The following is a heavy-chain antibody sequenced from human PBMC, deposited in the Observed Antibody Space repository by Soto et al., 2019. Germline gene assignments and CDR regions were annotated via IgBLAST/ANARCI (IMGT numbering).Heavy chain of an antibody. D-gene: IGHD3-3*01. CDR1: GGSISSYY. J-gene: IGHJ3*02. CDR3: ARDRLIFGVVIIPVAFDI. Sequence: QVQLQESGPGLVKPSETLSLTCTVSGGSISSYYLSWIRQPAGKGLEWIGRIYTSGSTNYNPSLKSRVTMSVDTSKNQFSLKLSSVTAADTAVYYCARDRLIFGVVIIPVAFDIWGQGTMVTVSS. CDR2: IYTSGST. V-gene: IGHV4-4*07.